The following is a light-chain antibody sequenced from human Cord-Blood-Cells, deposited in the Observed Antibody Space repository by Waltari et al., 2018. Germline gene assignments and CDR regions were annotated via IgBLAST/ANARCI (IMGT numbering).Light chain of an antibody. V-gene: IGLV3-27*01. Sequence: SYELTQPSSVSVSPGQTARITCSGDVLAKKYARWFQQKPGKAPVLVIYQDSERPSGIPERFSGSSSGTTVTLTISGAQVEDEADYYCYSAADNNLVFGGGTKLTVL. CDR2: QDS. J-gene: IGLJ3*02. CDR1: VLAKKY. CDR3: YSAADNNLV.